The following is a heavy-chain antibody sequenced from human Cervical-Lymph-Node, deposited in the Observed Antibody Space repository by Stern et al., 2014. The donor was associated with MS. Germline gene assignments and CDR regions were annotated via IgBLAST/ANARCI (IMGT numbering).Heavy chain of an antibody. Sequence: QVQLQESGPGLVKPSETLSLTCTVSGASISRHYWSWIRQPPGKRPEWIGYTHDSGSTNYNPSLKSRVTISVDTSNSQVSLKLISVTAADTAVYFCARGSTRADDYWGQGTLVNVSS. CDR1: GASISRHY. J-gene: IGHJ4*02. V-gene: IGHV4-59*11. D-gene: IGHD2/OR15-2a*01. CDR3: ARGSTRADDY. CDR2: THDSGST.